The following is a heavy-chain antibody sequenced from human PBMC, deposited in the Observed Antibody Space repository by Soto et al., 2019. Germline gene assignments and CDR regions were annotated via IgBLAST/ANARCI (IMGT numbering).Heavy chain of an antibody. CDR1: GYTFTSYD. Sequence: QVQLVQSGAEVKKPGASVKVSCKASGYTFTSYDINWVRQATGQGLEWMGWMNPNSGNTGYAQKFQGRVTMTRNTSVSTAYMELSSLRSEDTAVYYCASGITSFGVVDPGGQGTLVTVSS. D-gene: IGHD3-3*01. V-gene: IGHV1-8*01. J-gene: IGHJ5*02. CDR2: MNPNSGNT. CDR3: ASGITSFGVVDP.